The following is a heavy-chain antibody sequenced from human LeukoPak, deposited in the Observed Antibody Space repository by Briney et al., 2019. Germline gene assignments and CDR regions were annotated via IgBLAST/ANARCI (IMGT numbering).Heavy chain of an antibody. Sequence: PSETLSLTCAVYGGSFSGYYWSWIRQPPGKGLEWIGEINHSGSTNYNPSLKSRVTISVDTSKNQFSLKLSSVTAADTAVYFCARGYCSSSSCYARFLDHWGQGTLVTVSS. CDR1: GGSFSGYY. CDR2: INHSGST. J-gene: IGHJ4*02. D-gene: IGHD2-2*01. CDR3: ARGYCSSSSCYARFLDH. V-gene: IGHV4-34*01.